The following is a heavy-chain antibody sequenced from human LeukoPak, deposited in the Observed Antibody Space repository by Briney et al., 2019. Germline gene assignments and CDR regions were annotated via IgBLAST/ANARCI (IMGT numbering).Heavy chain of an antibody. CDR1: YTFTSXY. CDR2: INPSGGST. Sequence: YTFTSXYXXWXRQXPGQXXEXMXIINPSGGSTSYAQKFRGRVTMTRDTSTSTVYMELSSLRSEDTAVYYCARDLSRDGYKGSGDYWGQGTLVTVSS. D-gene: IGHD5-24*01. CDR3: ARDLSRDGYKGSGDY. J-gene: IGHJ4*02. V-gene: IGHV1-46*01.